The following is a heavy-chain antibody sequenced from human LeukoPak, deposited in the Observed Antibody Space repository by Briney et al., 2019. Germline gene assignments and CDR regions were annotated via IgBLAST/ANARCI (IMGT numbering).Heavy chain of an antibody. CDR3: GRSDSGWFDF. CDR1: VDSASINSAG. V-gene: IGHV6-1*01. Sequence: QTLSRTCAISVDSASINSAGWEWIRHSPSRGREWLGRTFYRAKWYNDYAVSVEGRITVNPDASKNQFSLQFNSVPPEYTAVYCCGRSDSGWFDFWGQGTLVTVSS. J-gene: IGHJ4*02. D-gene: IGHD6-19*01. CDR2: TFYRAKWYN.